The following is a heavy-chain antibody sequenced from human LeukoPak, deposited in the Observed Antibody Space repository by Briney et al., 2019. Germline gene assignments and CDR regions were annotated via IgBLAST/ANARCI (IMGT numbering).Heavy chain of an antibody. CDR1: GFTLSSYS. J-gene: IGHJ4*02. CDR3: AMGIAAAGYFDY. D-gene: IGHD6-13*01. Sequence: GGSLRLSCAASGFTLSSYSMNWVRQAPGKGLEWVSSISSSSSYIYYADSVKGRFTISRDNAKNSLYLQMNSLRAEDTAVYYCAMGIAAAGYFDYWGQGTLVTDSS. V-gene: IGHV3-21*01. CDR2: ISSSSSYI.